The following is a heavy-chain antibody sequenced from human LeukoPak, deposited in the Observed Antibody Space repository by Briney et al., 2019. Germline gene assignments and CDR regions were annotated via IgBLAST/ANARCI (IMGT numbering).Heavy chain of an antibody. CDR2: IIPIFGTA. Sequence: GASVKVSCKAPGGTFSSYAISWVRQAPGQGLEWMGGIIPIFGTASYAQKFQGRVTVTADKSTSTAYMELSSLRSEDTAVYYCARDYPPNYSGTYYYYYMDVWAKGPRSPSP. CDR1: GGTFSSYA. V-gene: IGHV1-69*06. D-gene: IGHD2-21*01. J-gene: IGHJ6*03. CDR3: ARDYPPNYSGTYYYYYMDV.